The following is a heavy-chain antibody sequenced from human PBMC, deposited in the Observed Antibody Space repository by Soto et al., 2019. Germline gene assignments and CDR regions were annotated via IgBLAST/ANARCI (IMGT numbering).Heavy chain of an antibody. J-gene: IGHJ6*02. D-gene: IGHD6-13*01. CDR3: ARGDRVAAAGIESSYYYYYGMDV. V-gene: IGHV1-69*06. CDR2: IIPIFGTA. Sequence: GASVKVSCKASGGTFSSYAISWVRQAPGQGLEWMGGIIPIFGTANYAQKFQGRVTITADKSTSTAYMELSSLRSEDTAVYYCARGDRVAAAGIESSYYYYYGMDVWGQGTTVTVSS. CDR1: GGTFSSYA.